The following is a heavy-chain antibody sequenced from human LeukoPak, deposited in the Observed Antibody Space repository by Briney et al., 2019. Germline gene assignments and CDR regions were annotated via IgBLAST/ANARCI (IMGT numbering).Heavy chain of an antibody. V-gene: IGHV1-2*02. CDR3: ASQILTGYFSKVAPDC. J-gene: IGHJ4*02. CDR2: INPKSGGT. Sequence: ASVKVSCKASGYTFTGYYMHWVRQAPGQGLEWMGWINPKSGGTNYAQKFQGRVTMTRDTSISTAYMELSRLRSDDTAVYYCASQILTGYFSKVAPDCWGQGTLVTVSS. D-gene: IGHD3-9*01. CDR1: GYTFTGYY.